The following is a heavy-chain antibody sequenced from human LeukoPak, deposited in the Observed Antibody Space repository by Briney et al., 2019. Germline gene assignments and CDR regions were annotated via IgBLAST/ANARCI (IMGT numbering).Heavy chain of an antibody. D-gene: IGHD6-19*01. V-gene: IGHV4-59*01. Sequence: ASETLSLTCTVSGGSISSYYWSWIRQPPGKGLEWIGYIYYSGSTNYNPSLKSRVTISVDTSKNQFSLKLSSVTAADTAVYYCARGPSSGWYGDAFDIWGQGTMVTVSS. CDR2: IYYSGST. CDR3: ARGPSSGWYGDAFDI. J-gene: IGHJ3*02. CDR1: GGSISSYY.